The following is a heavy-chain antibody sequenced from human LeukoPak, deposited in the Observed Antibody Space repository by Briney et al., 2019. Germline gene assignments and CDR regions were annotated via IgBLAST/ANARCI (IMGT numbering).Heavy chain of an antibody. Sequence: GGSLRLSCAASGFTFDDYAMHWVRQAPGKGLEWVSGISWNSGSIGYADSVKGRFTISRDNAKNSLYLQMNSLRAEDTALYYCAKDINYYGSGSITYWGQGTLVTVSS. D-gene: IGHD3-10*01. CDR3: AKDINYYGSGSITY. J-gene: IGHJ4*02. CDR2: ISWNSGSI. CDR1: GFTFDDYA. V-gene: IGHV3-9*01.